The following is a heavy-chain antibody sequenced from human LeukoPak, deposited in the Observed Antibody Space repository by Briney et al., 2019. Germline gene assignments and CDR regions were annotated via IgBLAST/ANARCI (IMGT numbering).Heavy chain of an antibody. J-gene: IGHJ5*02. CDR1: GGSFSGYY. V-gene: IGHV4-34*01. Sequence: SETLSLTCAVYGGSFSGYYWSWIRQPPGKGLEWIGEINHSGSTNYNPYLKSRVTISVDTSKNQFSLKLSSVTAADTAVYYCARPSRRVVVTLAGGWFDPWGQGTLVTVSS. D-gene: IGHD3-22*01. CDR3: ARPSRRVVVTLAGGWFDP. CDR2: INHSGST.